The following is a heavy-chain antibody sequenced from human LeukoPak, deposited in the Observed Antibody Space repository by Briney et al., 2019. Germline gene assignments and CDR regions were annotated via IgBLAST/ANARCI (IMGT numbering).Heavy chain of an antibody. CDR1: GYTFTAYY. V-gene: IGHV1-2*02. CDR2: INPNSGGT. D-gene: IGHD5-12*01. CDR3: AREWQRHNWFDP. J-gene: IGHJ5*02. Sequence: EASVKVSCKASGYTFTAYYMHWVRQAPGQGLEWMGWINPNSGGTNYAQKFQGRVTMTRDTSISTAYMELSRLRSDDTAVYYCAREWQRHNWFDPWGQGTLVTVSS.